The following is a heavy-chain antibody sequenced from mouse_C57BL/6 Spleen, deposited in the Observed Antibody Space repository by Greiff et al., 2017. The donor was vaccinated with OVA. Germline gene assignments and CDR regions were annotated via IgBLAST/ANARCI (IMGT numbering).Heavy chain of an antibody. Sequence: QVQLQQSGPELVKPGASVKISCKASGYAFSSSWMNWVKQRPGKGLEWIGRIYPGDGDTNYNGKFKGKATLTADKSSSTAYMQLSSLTSEDSAVYFCESVTAQATCDYWGQGTTLTVSS. CDR3: ESVTAQATCDY. CDR2: IYPGDGDT. D-gene: IGHD3-2*02. J-gene: IGHJ2*01. CDR1: GYAFSSSW. V-gene: IGHV1-82*01.